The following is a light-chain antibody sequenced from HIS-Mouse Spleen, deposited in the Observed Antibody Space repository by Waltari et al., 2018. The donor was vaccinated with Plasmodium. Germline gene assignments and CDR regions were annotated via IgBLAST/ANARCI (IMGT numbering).Light chain of an antibody. V-gene: IGLV3-27*01. J-gene: IGLJ3*02. CDR3: YSAADNNLV. Sequence: SYELTQPSSVSVSPGQTARITCSGDVLAKKYARWIQQTPGQAPVLVIYKDSERPSGIPERFSGSSSGTTVTLTISGAQVEDEADYYCYSAADNNLVFGGGTKLTVL. CDR1: VLAKKY. CDR2: KDS.